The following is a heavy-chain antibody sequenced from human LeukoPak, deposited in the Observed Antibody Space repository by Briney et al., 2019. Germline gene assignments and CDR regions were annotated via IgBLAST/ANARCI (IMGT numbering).Heavy chain of an antibody. CDR3: ARGGIVATIMEDNWFGP. CDR1: GYTFTSYD. V-gene: IGHV1-8*01. J-gene: IGHJ5*02. CDR2: MNSNSGNT. D-gene: IGHD5-12*01. Sequence: ASVRLSCTASGYTFTSYDIKWGRQATGQGLEWMGWMNSNSGNTGYAQKFQGRVTMTRNTSISTAYLELSSLRSEDTAVYYCARGGIVATIMEDNWFGPWGQGTLVTVS.